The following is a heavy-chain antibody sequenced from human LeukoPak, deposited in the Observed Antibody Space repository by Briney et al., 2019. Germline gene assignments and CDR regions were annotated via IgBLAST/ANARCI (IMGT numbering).Heavy chain of an antibody. V-gene: IGHV3-15*01. CDR1: GFTFSNAW. D-gene: IGHD3-22*01. Sequence: PWGSLRLSCAASGFTFSNAWISWVRQAPGKGLEWVGRIKSKTDGGTTDYAAPVKGRFTISRDDSKNTLYLQMNSLKTEDTAVYYCTTDLPYDSSGYQPWGQGTLVTVSS. J-gene: IGHJ5*02. CDR2: IKSKTDGGTT. CDR3: TTDLPYDSSGYQP.